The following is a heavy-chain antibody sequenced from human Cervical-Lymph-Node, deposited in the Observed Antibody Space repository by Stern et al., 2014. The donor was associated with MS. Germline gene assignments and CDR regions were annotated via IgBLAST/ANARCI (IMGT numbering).Heavy chain of an antibody. J-gene: IGHJ4*02. V-gene: IGHV3-74*02. CDR3: TKDTYGPEDY. CDR1: GFTFRHYW. Sequence: EVQLVEYGGGLVQPGGSLRLSCVASGFTFRHYWMHWVRLGPGTGLVGVARINRDGTAITHADSVKGRFTISRDNAKNTLYLQMNSLRVEDTAVYYCTKDTYGPEDYWGQGTSVTVSS. D-gene: IGHD3-10*01. CDR2: INRDGTAI.